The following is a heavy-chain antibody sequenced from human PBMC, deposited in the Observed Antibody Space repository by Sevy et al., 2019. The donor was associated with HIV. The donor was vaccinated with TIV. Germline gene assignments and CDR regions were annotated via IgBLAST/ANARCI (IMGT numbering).Heavy chain of an antibody. CDR3: ASLYNGFDY. V-gene: IGHV3-21*01. J-gene: IGHJ4*02. D-gene: IGHD1-20*01. Sequence: GGSLRLSCAASGFTFSSYKMIWVRQAPGKGLEWVSSISSSSTYISYADSVKGRFTISQDNAENSLFLQMNSLRAEDTAVYYCASLYNGFDYWGQGTLVTVSS. CDR2: ISSSSTYI. CDR1: GFTFSSYK.